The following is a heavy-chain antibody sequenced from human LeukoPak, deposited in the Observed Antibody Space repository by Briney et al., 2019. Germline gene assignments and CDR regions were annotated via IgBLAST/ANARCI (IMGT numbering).Heavy chain of an antibody. D-gene: IGHD6-13*01. J-gene: IGHJ4*02. CDR1: GFTFSSYW. CDR3: AKGIIAAAGFDY. V-gene: IGHV3-7*03. Sequence: GGSLRLSCAASGFTFSSYWMSWVRQAPGKGLEWVANIKQDGSEKYYVDSVKGRFTISRDNSKNTLYLQMNSLRAEDTAVYYCAKGIIAAAGFDYWGQGTLVTVSS. CDR2: IKQDGSEK.